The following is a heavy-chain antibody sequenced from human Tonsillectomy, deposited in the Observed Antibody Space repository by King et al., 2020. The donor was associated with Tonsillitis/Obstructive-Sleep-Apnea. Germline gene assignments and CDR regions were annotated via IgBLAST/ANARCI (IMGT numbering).Heavy chain of an antibody. J-gene: IGHJ3*02. D-gene: IGHD5-12*01. CDR2: ISWDGGST. Sequence: VQLVESGGVVVQPGGSLRLSCAASGFTFDDYTMHWVRQAPGKGLEWVSLISWDGGSTYYADSVKGRFTISRDNSKNSLYLQMNSLRTEDTALYYCAKDLCIVATIWAFDIWGQGTMVTVSS. CDR3: AKDLCIVATIWAFDI. V-gene: IGHV3-43*01. CDR1: GFTFDDYT.